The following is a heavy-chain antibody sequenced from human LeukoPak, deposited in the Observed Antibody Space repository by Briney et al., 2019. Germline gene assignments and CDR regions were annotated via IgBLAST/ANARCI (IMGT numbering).Heavy chain of an antibody. J-gene: IGHJ4*02. Sequence: SVKVSCKASGGTFSSYAISWVRQAPGQGLEWMGRIIPILGIANYAQKFQGRVTISADKSISTAYLQWSSLKASDTAMYYCAREGNYSGSNTHDYWGQGTLVTVSS. D-gene: IGHD4-23*01. CDR3: AREGNYSGSNTHDY. CDR2: IIPILGIA. CDR1: GGTFSSYA. V-gene: IGHV1-69*04.